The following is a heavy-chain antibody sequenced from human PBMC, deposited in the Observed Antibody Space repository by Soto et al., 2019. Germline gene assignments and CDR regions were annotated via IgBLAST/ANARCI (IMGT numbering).Heavy chain of an antibody. CDR2: IYYSGST. CDR1: GGSISSYY. D-gene: IGHD3-10*01. Sequence: SETLSLTCTVSGGSISSYYWSWIRQPPGKGLEWIGYIYYSGSTNYNPSLKSRVTISVDTSKNQFSLKLSSVTAADAAVYYCAGGSGRNYYYMDVWGKGTTVTVSS. J-gene: IGHJ6*03. CDR3: AGGSGRNYYYMDV. V-gene: IGHV4-59*01.